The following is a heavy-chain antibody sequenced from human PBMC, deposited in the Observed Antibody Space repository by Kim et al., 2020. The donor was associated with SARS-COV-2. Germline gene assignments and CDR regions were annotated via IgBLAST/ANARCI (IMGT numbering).Heavy chain of an antibody. V-gene: IGHV7-4-1*02. CDR3: ARREKAGTQDY. Sequence: PTYAQGFTGRFVFSLDTSVSTAYLQISSLKAEDTAVYYCARREKAGTQDYWGQGTLVTVSS. D-gene: IGHD1-1*01. CDR2: P. J-gene: IGHJ4*02.